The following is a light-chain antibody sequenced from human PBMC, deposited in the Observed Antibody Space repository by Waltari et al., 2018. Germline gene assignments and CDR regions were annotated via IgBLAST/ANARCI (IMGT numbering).Light chain of an antibody. V-gene: IGLV3-21*02. Sequence: SSVLTQSPSVSVAPGQTARITCGGDRIGGKTVHWYRQRPGQAPVLVVYDDSDRPSGIPGRISGSNSGNTATLTISRVAAGDEADYFCQVWERSNNEVIFGGGTK. J-gene: IGLJ2*01. CDR3: QVWERSNNEVI. CDR1: RIGGKT. CDR2: DDS.